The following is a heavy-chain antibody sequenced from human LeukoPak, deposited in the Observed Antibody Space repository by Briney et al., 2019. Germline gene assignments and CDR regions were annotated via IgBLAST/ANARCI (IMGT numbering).Heavy chain of an antibody. D-gene: IGHD2-2*01. Sequence: SETLSLTCAVYGGSFSGYYWSWVRQPPGKGLEWGGEIKHSGIANSNPSFKSRVTISVDTSKNHCSLKLSSVTAADTAVYYCARRGGYCSSISCSSTYYFDYWGEGTLVTVSS. CDR1: GGSFSGYY. J-gene: IGHJ4*02. CDR3: ARRGGYCSSISCSSTYYFDY. CDR2: IKHSGIA. V-gene: IGHV4-34*01.